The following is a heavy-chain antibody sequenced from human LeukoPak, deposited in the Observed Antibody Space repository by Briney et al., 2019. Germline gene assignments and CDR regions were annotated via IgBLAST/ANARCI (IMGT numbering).Heavy chain of an antibody. J-gene: IGHJ4*02. Sequence: SETLSLTCTVSGGSISSSTHYWGWIRQPPGKGLEWMGSIYYTGSTYYNPSLRGRVTISVDTSKNQFSLKLSSVTAADAAVYYCARRGGSGYYSPFDSWGQGTLVTVSS. CDR3: ARRGGSGYYSPFDS. CDR2: IYYTGST. V-gene: IGHV4-39*01. D-gene: IGHD3-3*01. CDR1: GGSISSSTHY.